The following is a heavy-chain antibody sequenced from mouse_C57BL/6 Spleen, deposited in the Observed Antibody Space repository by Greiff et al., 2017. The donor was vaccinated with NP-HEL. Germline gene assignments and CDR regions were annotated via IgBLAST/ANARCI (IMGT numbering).Heavy chain of an antibody. CDR2: ISDGGSYT. CDR3: ARDRRLRPFDY. D-gene: IGHD1-2*01. J-gene: IGHJ2*01. Sequence: EVMLVESGGGLVKPGGSLKLSCAASGFTFSSYAMSWVRQTPEKRLEWVATISDGGSYTYYPDNVKGRFTISRDNAKNNLYLQMSHLKSEDTAMYYCARDRRLRPFDYWGQGTTLTVSS. V-gene: IGHV5-4*01. CDR1: GFTFSSYA.